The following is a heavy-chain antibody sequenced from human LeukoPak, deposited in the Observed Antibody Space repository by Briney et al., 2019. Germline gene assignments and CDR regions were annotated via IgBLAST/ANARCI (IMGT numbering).Heavy chain of an antibody. CDR2: ISWNSGSI. Sequence: GGSLRLSCAASGFTFDDYAMHWVRHAPGKGLEWVSGISWNSGSIGYADSVKGRFTISRDNAKNSLYLQMNSLRAEDTALYYCAKVRATVATYAFDIWGQGTMVTVSS. CDR1: GFTFDDYA. J-gene: IGHJ3*02. D-gene: IGHD5-12*01. CDR3: AKVRATVATYAFDI. V-gene: IGHV3-9*01.